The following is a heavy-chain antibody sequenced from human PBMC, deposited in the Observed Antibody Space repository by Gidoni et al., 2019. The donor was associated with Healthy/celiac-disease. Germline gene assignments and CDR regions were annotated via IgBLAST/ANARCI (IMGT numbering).Heavy chain of an antibody. Sequence: EVQLVESGGGLVKPGGSLRLSCAASGFTFSNAWMSWVRQAPGKGLEWVGRIKSKTDGGTTDYAAPVKGRFTISRDDSKNTLYLQMNSLKTEDTAVYYCTTGVVPAAHRLYYYYGMDVWGQGTTVTVSS. V-gene: IGHV3-15*01. CDR3: TTGVVPAAHRLYYYYGMDV. CDR1: GFTFSNAW. J-gene: IGHJ6*02. CDR2: IKSKTDGGTT. D-gene: IGHD2-2*01.